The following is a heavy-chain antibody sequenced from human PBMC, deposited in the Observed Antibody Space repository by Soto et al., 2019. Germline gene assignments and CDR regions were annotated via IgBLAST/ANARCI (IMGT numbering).Heavy chain of an antibody. J-gene: IGHJ6*02. Sequence: GESLKISCKGSGYSFTSYWIGWVRQMPGKGLEWMGIVYPGDPDTRYSPSFQGQVTISADKSISTAYLQWSSLKASDTAMYYCARTIAAAGHYYGMDVWGQGTTVTVSS. CDR1: GYSFTSYW. D-gene: IGHD6-13*01. V-gene: IGHV5-51*01. CDR2: VYPGDPDT. CDR3: ARTIAAAGHYYGMDV.